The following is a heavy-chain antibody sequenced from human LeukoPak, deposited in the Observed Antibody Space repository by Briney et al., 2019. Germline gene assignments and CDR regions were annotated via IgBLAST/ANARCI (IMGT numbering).Heavy chain of an antibody. CDR1: GFTFSSYS. CDR2: ISSSSSYI. D-gene: IGHD3-10*01. V-gene: IGHV3-21*01. J-gene: IGHJ6*04. CDR3: ARGGWYTLWSGELWPPYYGMDV. Sequence: PGGSLRLSCAASGFTFSSYSTNWVRQAPGKGLEWVSSISSSSSYIYYADSVKGRFTISRDNAKNSLYLQMNSLRAEDTAVYYCARGGWYTLWSGELWPPYYGMDVWGKGTTVTVSS.